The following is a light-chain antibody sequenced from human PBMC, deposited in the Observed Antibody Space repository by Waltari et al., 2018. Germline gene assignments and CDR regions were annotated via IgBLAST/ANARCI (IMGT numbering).Light chain of an antibody. J-gene: IGLJ3*02. Sequence: NFMLTQPHSVSESPGKTVTISCTASSGSIASNHVQWHQRRPDSAPKTLIYGDNKRPSGVPDRFSGSIDSSSNSASLTISGLKTEDEADYYCQSFQNSQTVFGGGTKLTVL. CDR3: QSFQNSQTV. CDR2: GDN. CDR1: SGSIASNH. V-gene: IGLV6-57*02.